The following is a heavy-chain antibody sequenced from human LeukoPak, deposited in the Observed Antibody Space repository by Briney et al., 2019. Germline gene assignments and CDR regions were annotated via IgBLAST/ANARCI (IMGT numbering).Heavy chain of an antibody. J-gene: IGHJ4*02. V-gene: IGHV4-34*01. D-gene: IGHD3-22*01. Sequence: PSETLSLTCAVYGGSFSGYYWSWIRQPPGKGLEWIGEINHSGSTNYNPSLKSRVTISVDTSKNQFSLKLSSVTAADTAVYYCARVLLVGGYYDSSGYLDYWGQGTLVTVSS. CDR1: GGSFSGYY. CDR2: INHSGST. CDR3: ARVLLVGGYYDSSGYLDY.